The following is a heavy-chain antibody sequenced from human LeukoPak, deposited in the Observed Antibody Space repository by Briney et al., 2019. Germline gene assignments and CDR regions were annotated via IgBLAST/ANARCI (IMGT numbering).Heavy chain of an antibody. CDR1: GGTFSSYA. D-gene: IGHD3-9*01. V-gene: IGHV7-4-1*02. Sequence: ASVKVSCKASGGTFSSYAISWVRQAPGQGLEWMGWINTNTGNPTYAQGFTGRFVFSLDTSVSTAYLQISSLKAEDTAVYYCARGAYYDILTGPQDWGQGTLVTVSS. J-gene: IGHJ4*02. CDR3: ARGAYYDILTGPQD. CDR2: INTNTGNP.